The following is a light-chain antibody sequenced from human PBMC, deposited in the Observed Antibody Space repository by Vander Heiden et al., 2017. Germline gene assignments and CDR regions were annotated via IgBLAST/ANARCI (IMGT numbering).Light chain of an antibody. V-gene: IGKV3-11*01. CDR3: QQLGNWPPLT. Sequence: EVVLTQSPATLSLSPGERATLSCRASQSISSFLAWYQQKPGQAPRLLIYDASSRATGIPARFSGSGYGTDFTLTISSREPEDFAVYYCQQLGNWPPLTFGGGTKVEIK. CDR1: QSISSF. CDR2: DAS. J-gene: IGKJ4*01.